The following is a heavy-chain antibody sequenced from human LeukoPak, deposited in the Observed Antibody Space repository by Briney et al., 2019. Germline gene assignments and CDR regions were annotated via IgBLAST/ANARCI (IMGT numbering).Heavy chain of an antibody. V-gene: IGHV1-46*01. J-gene: IGHJ6*02. CDR2: INPSGGST. CDR1: GYTFTSFH. D-gene: IGHD3-10*01. Sequence: ASMKVSCKASGYTFTSFHMHWVRQAPGQGLEWMGMINPSGGSTSYPQKFQGRVTMTRDTSTSTVYMELSSLRSEDTAVYYCARGAGTMVRGVIDPLYYYYGMDVWGQGTTVTVSS. CDR3: ARGAGTMVRGVIDPLYYYYGMDV.